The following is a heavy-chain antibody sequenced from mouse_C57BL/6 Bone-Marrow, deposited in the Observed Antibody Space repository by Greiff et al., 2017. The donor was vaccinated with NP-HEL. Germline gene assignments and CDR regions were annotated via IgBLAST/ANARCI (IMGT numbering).Heavy chain of an antibody. J-gene: IGHJ4*01. CDR1: GYTFTDHT. D-gene: IGHD3-2*02. CDR3: AKNPLDSSGYVYAMDY. V-gene: IGHV1-78*01. CDR2: IYPRDGST. Sequence: VQVVESDAELVKPGASVKISCKVSGYTFTDHTIHWMKQRPEQGLEWIGYIYPRDGSTKYNEKFKGKATLTADKSSSTAYMQLNSLTSEDSAVYFCAKNPLDSSGYVYAMDYWGQGTSVTVSS.